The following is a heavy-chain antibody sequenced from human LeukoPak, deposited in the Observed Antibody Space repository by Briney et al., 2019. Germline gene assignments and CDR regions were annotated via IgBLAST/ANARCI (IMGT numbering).Heavy chain of an antibody. Sequence: GGSLRLSCAAFGFTFSSYWMSWVRQAPGKGLEWVANIKQDGSEKYYVDSVKGRFTISRDNAKNSLYLQMNSLRAEDTAVYYCARDFRLKYCSSTSCYSRLAFDVWGQGTMVTVSS. CDR3: ARDFRLKYCSSTSCYSRLAFDV. CDR2: IKQDGSEK. V-gene: IGHV3-7*01. J-gene: IGHJ3*01. CDR1: GFTFSSYW. D-gene: IGHD2-2*01.